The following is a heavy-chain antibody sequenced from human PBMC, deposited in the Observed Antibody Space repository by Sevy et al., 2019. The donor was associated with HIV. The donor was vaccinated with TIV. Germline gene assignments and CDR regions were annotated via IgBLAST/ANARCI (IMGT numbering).Heavy chain of an antibody. Sequence: GGSLRLSCVGSEFTFSSYSMNWVRQAPGKGLEWVSSISSSSSYIYYADSVKGRFTISRDNTKKSLSLQMNSLRAEDTAVYYCARDRDGSGSSGGYGMDVCGQGTTVTVSS. CDR2: ISSSSSYI. V-gene: IGHV3-21*01. D-gene: IGHD3-10*01. J-gene: IGHJ6*02. CDR1: EFTFSSYS. CDR3: ARDRDGSGSSGGYGMDV.